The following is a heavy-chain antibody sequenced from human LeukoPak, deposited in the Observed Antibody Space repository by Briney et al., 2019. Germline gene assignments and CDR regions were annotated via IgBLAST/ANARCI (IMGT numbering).Heavy chain of an antibody. CDR1: GYTFTSCD. CDR2: MNPNSGNT. CDR3: ARAPRITMVRGVIYWFDP. J-gene: IGHJ5*02. V-gene: IGHV1-8*03. D-gene: IGHD3-10*01. Sequence: SSVKVSCKASGYTFTSCDINWVRQATGQGLEWMGWMNPNSGNTGYAQKFQGRVTITRNTSISTAYMELSSLRSEDTAVYYCARAPRITMVRGVIYWFDPWGQGTLVTVSS.